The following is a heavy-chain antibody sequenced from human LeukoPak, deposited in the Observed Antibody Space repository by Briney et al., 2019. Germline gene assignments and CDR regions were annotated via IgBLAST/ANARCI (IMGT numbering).Heavy chain of an antibody. CDR1: GFTFSSYS. CDR3: AVYSSSSESDAFDI. D-gene: IGHD6-6*01. CDR2: INHSGST. V-gene: IGHV4-34*08. J-gene: IGHJ3*02. Sequence: GSQRLSCAASGFTFSSYSMNWVRQPPGKGLEWIGEINHSGSTNYNPSLKSRVTISVDKSKNQFSLKLSSVTAADTAVYYCAVYSSSSESDAFDIWGQGTMVTVSS.